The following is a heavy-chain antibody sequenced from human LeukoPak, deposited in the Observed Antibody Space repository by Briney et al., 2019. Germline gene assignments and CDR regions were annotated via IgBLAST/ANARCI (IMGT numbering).Heavy chain of an antibody. D-gene: IGHD3-10*01. CDR3: ARHVDWFGHDY. CDR1: GGSISTSY. J-gene: IGHJ4*02. Sequence: SETLSLTCTVSGGSISTSYWSWIRQPAGKGLEWIGRIFTSGSTNYNPSLKSRVTMSVDTSKNQFSLKLSSVTAADTAVYYCARHVDWFGHDYWGQGTLVTVSS. V-gene: IGHV4-4*07. CDR2: IFTSGST.